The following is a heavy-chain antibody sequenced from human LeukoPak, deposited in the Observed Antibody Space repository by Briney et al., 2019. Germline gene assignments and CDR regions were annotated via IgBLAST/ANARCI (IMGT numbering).Heavy chain of an antibody. J-gene: IGHJ4*02. V-gene: IGHV3-48*01. CDR3: ARPAADCGGDCYWAFDY. Sequence: GGSLRLSCAASGFTVSSNSMNWVRQAPGKGLVWVSYISSRSSTIYYADSVKGRFTISRDNAKNSLYLQMNSLRAEDTAVYYCARPAADCGGDCYWAFDYWGQGTLVTVSS. CDR1: GFTVSSNS. CDR2: ISSRSSTI. D-gene: IGHD2-21*01.